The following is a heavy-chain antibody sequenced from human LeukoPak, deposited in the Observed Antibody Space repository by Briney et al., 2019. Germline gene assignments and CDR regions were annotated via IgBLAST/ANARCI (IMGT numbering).Heavy chain of an antibody. V-gene: IGHV1-18*01. Sequence: GASVKVSCKASGYTFTSYGISWVRQAPGQGRGWMGWISAYNGNTNYAQKLQGRVTMTTDTSTSTAYMELRSLRSDDTAVYYCARDCGGDCYNTDDAFDIWGQGTMVTVSS. J-gene: IGHJ3*02. CDR3: ARDCGGDCYNTDDAFDI. CDR1: GYTFTSYG. CDR2: ISAYNGNT. D-gene: IGHD2-21*02.